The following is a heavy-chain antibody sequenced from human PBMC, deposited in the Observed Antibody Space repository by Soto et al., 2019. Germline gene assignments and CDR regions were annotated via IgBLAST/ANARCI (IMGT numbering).Heavy chain of an antibody. CDR1: GGSVSSGGYY. CDR3: ARGRTEPAVAGGNWFDP. V-gene: IGHV4-61*08. Sequence: SETLSLTCTVSGGSVSSGGYYWNWIRQPPGKGLEWIGYIYYSGSTNYCPSLKSRVTISLDTSKNQFSLKLASVTAADTAVYYCARGRTEPAVAGGNWFDPWGQGTLVTVSS. J-gene: IGHJ5*02. D-gene: IGHD6-19*01. CDR2: IYYSGST.